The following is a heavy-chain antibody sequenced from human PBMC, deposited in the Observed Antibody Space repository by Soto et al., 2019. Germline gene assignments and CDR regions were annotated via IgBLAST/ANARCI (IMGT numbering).Heavy chain of an antibody. Sequence: QVQLVESGGGVVQPGRSLRLSCAASGFSFNTYGMHWVRQAPGKGLEWVALISYDGTNYYYADSVKGRFTISRDNSKSTLYLQMNSLRAEDTAVFYCARILSGHPPYCFTYALDVWGQGTTVTVSS. V-gene: IGHV3-30*03. CDR2: ISYDGTNY. D-gene: IGHD2-21*02. CDR3: ARILSGHPPYCFTYALDV. J-gene: IGHJ6*02. CDR1: GFSFNTYG.